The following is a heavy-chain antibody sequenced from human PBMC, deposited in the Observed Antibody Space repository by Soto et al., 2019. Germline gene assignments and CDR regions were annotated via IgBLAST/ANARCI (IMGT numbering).Heavy chain of an antibody. CDR2: ISWNSGTI. J-gene: IGHJ5*02. CDR3: AKADRYDFWSGVWFDR. V-gene: IGHV3-9*01. Sequence: SLRLSCAASGFTFEDYAIHWVRQAPGKGLEWVAGISWNSGTISYADSVKGRFTISRDNAKNSLYLKMNSLRVEDTALYYCAKADRYDFWSGVWFDRWGQGTLVTVSS. CDR1: GFTFEDYA. D-gene: IGHD3-3*01.